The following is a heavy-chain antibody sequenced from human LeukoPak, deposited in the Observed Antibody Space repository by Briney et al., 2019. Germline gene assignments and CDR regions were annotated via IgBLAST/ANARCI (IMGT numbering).Heavy chain of an antibody. CDR3: ARVPYRYDSSGSYRVRGPSWCDY. D-gene: IGHD3-22*01. CDR2: INHSGIT. V-gene: IGHV4-34*01. J-gene: IGHJ4*02. Sequence: SETLSLTCAVYGGSFSGYYWSWIRQPPGKGLEWIGEINHSGITNYSPSLKSRVTISVDTSKNQFSLKLSPVTAADTAVYYCARVPYRYDSSGSYRVRGPSWCDYWGQGTLVTVSS. CDR1: GGSFSGYY.